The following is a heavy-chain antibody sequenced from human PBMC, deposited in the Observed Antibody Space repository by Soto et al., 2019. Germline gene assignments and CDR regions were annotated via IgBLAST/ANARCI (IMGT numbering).Heavy chain of an antibody. D-gene: IGHD3-22*01. Sequence: ASVKVSCKASGGTFSTNTLSWVRQAPGQGLEWMGWISAYNGNTNYAQKLQGRVTMTTDTSTSTAYMELRSLRSDDTAVYYCARDLRNYYDSSGYYPAEYFQHWGQGTLVTVS. V-gene: IGHV1-18*01. CDR2: ISAYNGNT. CDR3: ARDLRNYYDSSGYYPAEYFQH. CDR1: GGTFSTNT. J-gene: IGHJ1*01.